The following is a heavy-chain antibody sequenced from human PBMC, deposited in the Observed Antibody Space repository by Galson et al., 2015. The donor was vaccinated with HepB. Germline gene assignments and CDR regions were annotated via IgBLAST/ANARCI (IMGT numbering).Heavy chain of an antibody. CDR1: GGSISSSNYY. V-gene: IGHV4-39*01. D-gene: IGHD2-15*01. J-gene: IGHJ3*01. CDR2: MYYSGNR. Sequence: ETLSLTCTVSGGSISSSNYYWGWIRQPPGKGLEWIGSMYYSGNRYNNSSLKSRVTISVDTSKNQFSLKLSSVTAADTAVYYCARPSISLLRMGAVGVFDLWGQGTMVTVSS. CDR3: ARPSISLLRMGAVGVFDL.